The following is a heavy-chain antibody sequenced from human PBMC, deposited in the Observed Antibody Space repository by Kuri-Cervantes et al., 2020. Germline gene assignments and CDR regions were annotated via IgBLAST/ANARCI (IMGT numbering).Heavy chain of an antibody. CDR1: GYTFTGYY. J-gene: IGHJ6*02. V-gene: IGHV1-2*02. Sequence: ASVKVSCKASGYTFTGYYMHWVRQAPGQGLEWMGWINPNSGGTNYAQKFQGRVTMTRDTSISTAYMELSRLRSDDTAVYYCARGPDSTYSGSYLGYYYYYYGMDVWGQGTTVTVSS. CDR3: ARGPDSTYSGSYLGYYYYYYGMDV. CDR2: INPNSGGT. D-gene: IGHD1-26*01.